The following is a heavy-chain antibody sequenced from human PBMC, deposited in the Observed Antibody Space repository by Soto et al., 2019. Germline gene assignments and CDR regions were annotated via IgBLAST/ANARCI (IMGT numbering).Heavy chain of an antibody. CDR3: AKGRWGGDCSGGSCYPPEDY. V-gene: IGHV3-23*01. D-gene: IGHD2-15*01. J-gene: IGHJ4*02. CDR2: ISGSGGST. CDR1: GFTFSSYA. Sequence: GGSLRLSCAASGFTFSSYAMSWVRQAPGKGLEWVSAISGSGGSTYYADSVKGRFTISRDNSKNTLYLQMNSLRAEDTAVYYCAKGRWGGDCSGGSCYPPEDYWGQGTLVTVSS.